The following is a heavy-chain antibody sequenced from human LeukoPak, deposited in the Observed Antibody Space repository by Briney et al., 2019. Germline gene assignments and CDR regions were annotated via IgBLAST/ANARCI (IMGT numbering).Heavy chain of an antibody. V-gene: IGHV4-34*01. CDR3: ASLSVATIAPPWSDY. J-gene: IGHJ4*02. Sequence: PSETLSLTCAVYGGSFSGYYWSWIRQPPGKGLEWIGEINHSGSTNYNPSLKSRVTVSVDTSKNQFSLKLSSVTAADTAVYYCASLSVATIAPPWSDYWGQGTLVTVSS. D-gene: IGHD5-12*01. CDR2: INHSGST. CDR1: GGSFSGYY.